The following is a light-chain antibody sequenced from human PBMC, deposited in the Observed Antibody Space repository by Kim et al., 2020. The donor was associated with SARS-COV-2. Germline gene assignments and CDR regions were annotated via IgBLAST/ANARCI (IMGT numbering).Light chain of an antibody. Sequence: ELTQPPSASGTPGQRVTISCSGSSSNIGSNTVNGYQQLPGTAPKLLIYSNNQRPSGVPDRFSGSKSGTSASLAISGLQSEDEADYYCAAWDDSLNGWVFCGGTQLTVL. CDR1: SSNIGSNT. CDR2: SNN. V-gene: IGLV1-44*01. J-gene: IGLJ3*02. CDR3: AAWDDSLNGWV.